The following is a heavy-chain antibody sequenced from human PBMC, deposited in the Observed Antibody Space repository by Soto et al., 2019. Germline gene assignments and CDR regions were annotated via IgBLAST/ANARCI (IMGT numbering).Heavy chain of an antibody. V-gene: IGHV6-1*01. D-gene: IGHD6-19*01. CDR3: ARGESISVACFGY. CDR1: GDSVSSDSAA. Sequence: PSRTLSLTCDISGDSVSSDSAASNWVRQSPSRGLEWLGRTYYRSKLYNDYAVSVKSRITITPDTSKNQFYLQLNSVTPEDTAVYYCARGESISVACFGYWGQETLGTVSS. J-gene: IGHJ4*02. CDR2: TYYRSKLYN.